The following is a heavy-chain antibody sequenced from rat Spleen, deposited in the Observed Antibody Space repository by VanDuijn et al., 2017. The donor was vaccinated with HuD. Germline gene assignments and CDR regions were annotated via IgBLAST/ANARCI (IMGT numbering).Heavy chain of an antibody. D-gene: IGHD1-9*01. V-gene: IGHV5-19*01. CDR1: GFTFSVYG. J-gene: IGHJ2*01. CDR2: ISPTGRRT. Sequence: EVQLVESGGGLVQPGRSLKLSCAASGFTFSVYGMHWIRQAPTKGLEWVASISPTGRRTNYRDSVKGRFTISRDNAESTLYLQVDSLRSEDTAIYYCARPTTGIPFNYWGQGVMVTVSS. CDR3: ARPTTGIPFNY.